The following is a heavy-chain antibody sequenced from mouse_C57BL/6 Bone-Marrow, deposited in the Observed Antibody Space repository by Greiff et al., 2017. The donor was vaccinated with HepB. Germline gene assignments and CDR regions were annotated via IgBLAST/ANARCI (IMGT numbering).Heavy chain of an antibody. Sequence: QVQLQQSGPELVKPGASVKLSCKASGYTFTSYDINWVKQRPGQGPEWIGWMYPRDGSTKYTEKFKGKATLTVDTSSSTAYMELHSLTSEDSAVYFCAKIYDGFYEGYWGQGTSVTVSS. CDR2: MYPRDGST. V-gene: IGHV1-85*01. J-gene: IGHJ4*01. CDR3: AKIYDGFYEGY. D-gene: IGHD2-3*01. CDR1: GYTFTSYD.